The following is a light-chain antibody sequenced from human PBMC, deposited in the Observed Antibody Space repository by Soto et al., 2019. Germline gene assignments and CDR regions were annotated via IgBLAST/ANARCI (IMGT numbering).Light chain of an antibody. Sequence: ERVMTQSPATLSVSPGERATLFCRASQSISSSLAWYQQKPGQAPRLLIYGAFTRATGIPARFSGSGSGTEFTLIISSLQSEDSAVYYCQQYDNWPITFGQGTRLEIK. CDR1: QSISSS. CDR3: QQYDNWPIT. V-gene: IGKV3-15*01. J-gene: IGKJ5*01. CDR2: GAF.